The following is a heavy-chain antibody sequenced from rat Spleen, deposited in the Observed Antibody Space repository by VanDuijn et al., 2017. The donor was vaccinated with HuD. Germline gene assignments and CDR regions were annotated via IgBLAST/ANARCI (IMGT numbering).Heavy chain of an antibody. CDR2: ISYEGSST. J-gene: IGHJ2*01. D-gene: IGHD1-11*01. CDR3: ARGATAEGSYYFDY. CDR1: GFTFSDYY. Sequence: EVQLVESGGGLVQPGRSLKLSCAASGFTFSDYYMAWVRQAPKKGLECVASISYEGSSTYYGDSGKGRFTMSSDNAKSTLYLQMNSLRSEDTATYYCARGATAEGSYYFDYWGQGVMVTVSS. V-gene: IGHV5-22*01.